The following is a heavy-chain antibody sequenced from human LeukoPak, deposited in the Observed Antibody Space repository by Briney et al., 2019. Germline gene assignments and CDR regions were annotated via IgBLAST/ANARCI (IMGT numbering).Heavy chain of an antibody. J-gene: IGHJ4*02. D-gene: IGHD6-13*01. CDR2: ISGSGGST. CDR1: GFTFSSYA. CDR3: AKNLIGSSSWYFFY. Sequence: GGSLRLSCAASGFTFSSYAMSWVRQAPGKGLEWVSAISGSGGSTYYADSVKGRFTISRDNSKNTLYLQMNRLRAEDTAVYYCAKNLIGSSSWYFFYWGQGTLVTVSS. V-gene: IGHV3-23*01.